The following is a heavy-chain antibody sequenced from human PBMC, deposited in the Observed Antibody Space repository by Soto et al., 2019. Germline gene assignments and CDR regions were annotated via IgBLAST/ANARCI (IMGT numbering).Heavy chain of an antibody. V-gene: IGHV4-31*03. D-gene: IGHD3-22*01. CDR2: IYYSGST. Sequence: QVQLQESGPGLVKPSQTLSLTCTVSGGSISSGGYYWSWIRQHPGKGLEWIGYIYYSGSTYYNPSLKSRVTISVDTSKNQFALKLSSVTAADTAVYYCARELSSGYSPHAFDIWGQGTMVTVSS. CDR1: GGSISSGGYY. CDR3: ARELSSGYSPHAFDI. J-gene: IGHJ3*02.